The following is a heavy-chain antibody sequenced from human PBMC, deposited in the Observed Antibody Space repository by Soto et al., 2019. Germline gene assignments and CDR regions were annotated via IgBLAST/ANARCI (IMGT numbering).Heavy chain of an antibody. Sequence: QVQLVQSGAEVKNPGSSVRVSCKASGGTFSSYALTWLRQAPGQGLESMGGIIPIFATTNYAQKFQGRLTITADETTSRDYMELSGGAAEDLAVYNFPSPSRPAGLNYQDDMSYGDGYEICGRRTVVTASS. V-gene: IGHV1-69*01. J-gene: IGHJ3*02. CDR2: IIPIFATT. D-gene: IGHD3-16*01. CDR1: GGTFSSYA. CDR3: PSPSRPAGLNYQDDMSYGDGYEI.